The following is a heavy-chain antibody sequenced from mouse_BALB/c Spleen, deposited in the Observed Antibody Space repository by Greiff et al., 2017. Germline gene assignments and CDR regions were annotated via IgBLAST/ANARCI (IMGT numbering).Heavy chain of an antibody. V-gene: IGHV1-7*01. J-gene: IGHJ3*01. Sequence: VKLQESGAELAKPGASVKMSCKASGYTFTSYWMHWVKQRPGQGLEWIGYINPSTGYTEYNQKFKDKATLTADKSSSTAYMQLSSLTSEDSAVYYCARGVYYDYDGAWFAYWGQGTLVTVSA. CDR3: ARGVYYDYDGAWFAY. D-gene: IGHD2-4*01. CDR2: INPSTGYT. CDR1: GYTFTSYW.